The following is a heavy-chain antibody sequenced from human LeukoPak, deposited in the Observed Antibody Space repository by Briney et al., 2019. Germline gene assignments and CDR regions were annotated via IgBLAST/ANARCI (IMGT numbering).Heavy chain of an antibody. V-gene: IGHV4-30-2*01. CDR1: GGSISSGGYS. CDR3: ARSIAAAGSIDY. CDR2: IYHSGST. J-gene: IGHJ4*02. Sequence: SQTLSLTCAVSGGSISSGGYSWHWIRQPPGKGLEWIGYIYHSGSTYYNPSLKSRVTISVDRSKNQFSLKLSSVTAADTAVYYCARSIAAAGSIDYWGQGTLVTVSS. D-gene: IGHD6-13*01.